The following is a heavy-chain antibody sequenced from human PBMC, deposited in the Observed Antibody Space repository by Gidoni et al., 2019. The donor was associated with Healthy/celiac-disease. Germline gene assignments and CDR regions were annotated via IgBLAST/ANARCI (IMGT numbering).Heavy chain of an antibody. CDR1: GFTFSSYA. J-gene: IGHJ4*02. CDR3: AQDGLGYCSGGSCFDY. V-gene: IGHV3-23*01. D-gene: IGHD2-15*01. CDR2: ISGSCGST. Sequence: EVQLLESGGGVVQPGGSMRRSCAAYGFTFSSYAMSWVRQAPGKGLEWVSAISGSCGSTYYADSVQGRFTISRDTSTNTLYLQMNSLIAEDTAVYYCAQDGLGYCSGGSCFDYWGQGTLVTVSS.